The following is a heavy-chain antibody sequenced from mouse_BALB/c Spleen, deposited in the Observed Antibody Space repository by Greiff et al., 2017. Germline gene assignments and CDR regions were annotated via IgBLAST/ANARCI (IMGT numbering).Heavy chain of an antibody. CDR3: ARGIYYGSYAMDY. CDR2: ISDGGSYT. D-gene: IGHD1-2*01. V-gene: IGHV5-4*02. Sequence: EVQRVESGGGLVKPGGSLKLSCAASGFTFSDYYMYWVRQTPEKRLEWVATISDGGSYTYYPDSVKGRFTISRDNAKNNLYLQMSSLKSEDTAMYYCARGIYYGSYAMDYWGQGTSVTVSS. J-gene: IGHJ4*01. CDR1: GFTFSDYY.